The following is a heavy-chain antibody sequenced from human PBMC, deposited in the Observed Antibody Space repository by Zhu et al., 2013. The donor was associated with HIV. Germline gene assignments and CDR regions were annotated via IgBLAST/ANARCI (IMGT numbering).Heavy chain of an antibody. CDR3: ARTRTLTTLDS. D-gene: IGHD1-1*01. J-gene: IGHJ4*02. V-gene: IGHV1-2*02. Sequence: IHLVQSGAEVKKPGASMTVSCEASGYTFAASHIHWVRLTPGRGLQWMGRIDPSSGGTNYAQVFQDRITMTRDTSTKTAVLELRRLTSGDTAIYFCARTRTLTTLDSWGQGTLVTVSS. CDR1: GYTFAASH. CDR2: IDPSSGGT.